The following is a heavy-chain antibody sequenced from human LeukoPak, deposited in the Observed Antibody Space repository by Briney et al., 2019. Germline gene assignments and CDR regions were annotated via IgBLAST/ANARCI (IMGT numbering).Heavy chain of an antibody. CDR2: IKSKTDGGTT. CDR3: TTRTTYHYDSRNFDY. J-gene: IGHJ4*02. V-gene: IGHV3-15*01. CDR1: GFTFSNAW. Sequence: GGSLRLTCAASGFTFSNAWMSWVRQAPGKGLEWVGRIKSKTDGGTTDYAAPVKGRFTISRDDSKNTLYLQMNSLKTEDTAVYYCTTRTTYHYDSRNFDYWGQGTLVTVSS. D-gene: IGHD3-22*01.